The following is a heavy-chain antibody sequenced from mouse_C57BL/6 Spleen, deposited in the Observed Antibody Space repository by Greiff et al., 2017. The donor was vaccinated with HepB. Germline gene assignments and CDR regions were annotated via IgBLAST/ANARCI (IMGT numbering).Heavy chain of an antibody. J-gene: IGHJ3*01. Sequence: VQLQQSGAELVMPGASVKLSCKASGYTFTSYWMHWVKQRPGQGLEWIGEIDPSDSYTNYNQKFKGKSTLTVDKSSSTAYMQLSSLTSEDSAVYYCARGGTGTGFAYWGQGTLVTVSA. D-gene: IGHD4-1*01. CDR1: GYTFTSYW. CDR2: IDPSDSYT. V-gene: IGHV1-69*01. CDR3: ARGGTGTGFAY.